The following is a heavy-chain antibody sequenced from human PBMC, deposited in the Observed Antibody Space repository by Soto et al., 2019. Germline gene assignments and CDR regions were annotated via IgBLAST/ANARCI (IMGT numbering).Heavy chain of an antibody. CDR2: ISYDGSNK. CDR1: GFTFSSYG. V-gene: IGHV3-30*18. CDR3: AKDSSSSWSLYYYYYGMDV. D-gene: IGHD6-13*01. J-gene: IGHJ6*02. Sequence: PGGSLRLSCAASGFTFSSYGMHWVRQAPGKGLEWVAVISYDGSNKYYADSVKGRFTISRGNSKNSLYLQMNSLRTEDTALYYCAKDSSSSWSLYYYYYGMDVWGQGTTVTVSS.